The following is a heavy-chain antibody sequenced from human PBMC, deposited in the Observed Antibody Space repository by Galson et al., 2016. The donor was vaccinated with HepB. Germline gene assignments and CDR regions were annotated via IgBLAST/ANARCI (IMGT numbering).Heavy chain of an antibody. D-gene: IGHD6-6*01. CDR1: GFIFSNYA. Sequence: SLRLSCAGSGFIFSNYAIHWVRQSPGKGLEGVAVISFDGIKYYADSVKGRFTISGDDSRSMVHLQMSSLRGDDTAVYSCARELSRYSRSSDYYYDGLDVWGQGTTVTVSS. CDR2: ISFDGIK. V-gene: IGHV3-30*03. J-gene: IGHJ6*02. CDR3: ARELSRYSRSSDYYYDGLDV.